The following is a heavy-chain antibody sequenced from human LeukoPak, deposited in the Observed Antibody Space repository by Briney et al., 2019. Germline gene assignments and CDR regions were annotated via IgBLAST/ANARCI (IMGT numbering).Heavy chain of an antibody. CDR1: GYTFTSYG. CDR3: ARDTAMAYYEESYFDP. Sequence: GASVKVSCKASGYTFTSYGISWVRQAPGQGLECMRWISAYNGNTNYAQKFQDRLTMTTDKSTSTAYMELRSLRSDDTAVYYCARDTAMAYYEESYFDPWGQGTLVTVSS. V-gene: IGHV1-18*01. CDR2: ISAYNGNT. D-gene: IGHD5-18*01. J-gene: IGHJ5*02.